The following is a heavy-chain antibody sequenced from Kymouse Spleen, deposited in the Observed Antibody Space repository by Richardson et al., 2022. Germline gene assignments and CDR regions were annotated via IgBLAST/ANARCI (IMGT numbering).Heavy chain of an antibody. V-gene: IGHV3-7*01. Sequence: EVQLVESGGGLVQPGGSLRLSCAASGFTFSSYWMSWVRQAPGKGLEWVANIKQDGSEKYYVDSVKGRFTISRDNAKNSLYLQMNSLRAEDTAVYYCARDDSSSWYLFDYWGQGTLVTVSS. CDR1: GFTFSSYW. CDR2: IKQDGSEK. CDR3: ARDDSSSWYLFDY. D-gene: IGHD6-13*01. J-gene: IGHJ4*02.